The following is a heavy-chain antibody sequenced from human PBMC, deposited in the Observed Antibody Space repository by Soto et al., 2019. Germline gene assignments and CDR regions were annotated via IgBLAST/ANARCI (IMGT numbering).Heavy chain of an antibody. V-gene: IGHV4-34*01. D-gene: IGHD2-2*01. CDR1: GGSFSGYY. CDR3: ASDSCSSTSCYSTNGYGMDV. Sequence: QVQLQQWGAGLLKPSETLSLTCAVYGGSFSGYYWSWIRQPPGKGLEWIGEINHSGSTNYNPSLKSRVTISVDPSKNRFSLKLSSVTAADTAVYYCASDSCSSTSCYSTNGYGMDVWGQGTTVTVSS. CDR2: INHSGST. J-gene: IGHJ6*02.